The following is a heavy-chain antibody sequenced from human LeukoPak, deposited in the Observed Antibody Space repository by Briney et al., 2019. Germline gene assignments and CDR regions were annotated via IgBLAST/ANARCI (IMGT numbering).Heavy chain of an antibody. CDR2: IFYSGPT. V-gene: IGHV4-59*11. CDR1: GGSISGHS. Sequence: SETLSLTCTVSGGSISGHSWSWIRQPPGKGLEWIGYIFYSGPTDYSPSLKSRVTISVDTSKNQFSLRLSSVTAADTAVYYCARDYYDSRGDAFDIWGQGTMVTVSS. CDR3: ARDYYDSRGDAFDI. D-gene: IGHD3-22*01. J-gene: IGHJ3*02.